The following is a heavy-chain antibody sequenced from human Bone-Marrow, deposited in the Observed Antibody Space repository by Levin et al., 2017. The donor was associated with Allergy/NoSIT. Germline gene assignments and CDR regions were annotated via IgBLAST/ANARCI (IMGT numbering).Heavy chain of an antibody. V-gene: IGHV3-53*01. Sequence: GGSLRLSCAASGFSVSDHYLAWVRQAPGRGLEWVSIIYSGGNTYDADAVRGRFTISKDSSQNRLLLQMNNLRPEDTATYYCATMSSPSYYYALDVWGQGTTVTVSS. CDR1: GFSVSDHY. CDR2: IYSGGNT. J-gene: IGHJ6*02. CDR3: ATMSSPSYYYALDV.